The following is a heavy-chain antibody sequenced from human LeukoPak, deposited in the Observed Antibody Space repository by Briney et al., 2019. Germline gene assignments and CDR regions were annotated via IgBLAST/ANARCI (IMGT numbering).Heavy chain of an antibody. D-gene: IGHD2-8*01. CDR2: INPNSGGT. Sequence: GASVKVSCKASGYTFTGYYMHWVRQAPGQGLEWMGWINPNSGGTNYAQKFQGRVTMTRDTSISTAYMELSRLRSDDTAVYYCARQATKYYYGMDVWGQGTTVTVSS. CDR3: ARQATKYYYGMDV. CDR1: GYTFTGYY. V-gene: IGHV1-2*02. J-gene: IGHJ6*02.